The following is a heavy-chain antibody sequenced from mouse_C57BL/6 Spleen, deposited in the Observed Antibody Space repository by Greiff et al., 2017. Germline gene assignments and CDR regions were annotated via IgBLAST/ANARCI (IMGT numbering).Heavy chain of an antibody. CDR1: GYNIKDYY. D-gene: IGHD1-1*01. Sequence: EVQLQQSGAELVRPGASVKLSCKASGYNIKDYYMHWVKQRPEKGLEWIGRIDPEDGDTEYDPKFQGKATMTADTSSNTAYMQLSSLTSEDTSVYYCTYYYGSSYFDYWGQGTTLTVSA. J-gene: IGHJ2*01. CDR3: TYYYGSSYFDY. CDR2: IDPEDGDT. V-gene: IGHV14-1*01.